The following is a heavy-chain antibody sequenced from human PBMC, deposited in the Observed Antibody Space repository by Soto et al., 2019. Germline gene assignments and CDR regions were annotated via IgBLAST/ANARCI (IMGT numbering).Heavy chain of an antibody. V-gene: IGHV3-53*01. CDR1: GFTVGNNY. CDR2: IYSTGTT. J-gene: IGHJ4*02. D-gene: IGHD3-10*01. Sequence: EVQLVESGGGLIQPGGSLKLSCAASGFTVGNNYMSWVRQAPGKGLEWVSLIYSTGTTKYADSVKGRFTVSRDNAKNTLYLQMNSLRAEDTAVYYCAKERRGSGSHYNSFGYWGQGALVTVSS. CDR3: AKERRGSGSHYNSFGY.